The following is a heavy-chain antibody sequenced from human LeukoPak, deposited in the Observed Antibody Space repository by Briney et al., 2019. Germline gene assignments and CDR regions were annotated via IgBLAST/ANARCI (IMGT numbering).Heavy chain of an antibody. D-gene: IGHD1-26*01. Sequence: PGGSLRLSCAASGFTFSSYWMSWVRQAPGKGLEWVANIKQDGSEKYYVDSVKGRFTISRDNAKNSLYLQMNSLRAEDTAVYYCARVGGSYSGYYFDYWGQGTLVTVSS. CDR1: GFTFSSYW. CDR3: ARVGGSYSGYYFDY. V-gene: IGHV3-7*01. CDR2: IKQDGSEK. J-gene: IGHJ4*02.